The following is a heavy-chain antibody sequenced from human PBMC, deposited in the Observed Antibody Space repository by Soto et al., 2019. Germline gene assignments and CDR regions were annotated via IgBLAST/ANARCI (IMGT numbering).Heavy chain of an antibody. CDR1: GFTVSSNY. V-gene: IGHV3-53*01. CDR3: ARASGDGCPYAFDI. Sequence: GGSLRLSCAASGFTVSSNYMSWVRQAPGKGLEWVSVIYSGGSTYYADSVKGRFTISRDNSKNKLYLQMNSLRAEDTSVAYCARASGDGCPYAFDIWGQGTMVTVSS. D-gene: IGHD6-25*01. J-gene: IGHJ3*02. CDR2: IYSGGST.